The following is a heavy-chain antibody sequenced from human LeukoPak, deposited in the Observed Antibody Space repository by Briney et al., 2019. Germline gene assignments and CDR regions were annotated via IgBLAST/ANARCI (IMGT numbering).Heavy chain of an antibody. V-gene: IGHV4-59*01. D-gene: IGHD5-18*01. Sequence: SETLSLTCTVSGGSISSYYWSWIRQPPGKGLEWIGYIYYSGSTNYNPSLKSRVTISVDTSKNQFSLKLSSETAADTAVYYCAVSGIQLWSSRYYYGMDVWGQGTTVTVSS. CDR2: IYYSGST. CDR3: AVSGIQLWSSRYYYGMDV. CDR1: GGSISSYY. J-gene: IGHJ6*02.